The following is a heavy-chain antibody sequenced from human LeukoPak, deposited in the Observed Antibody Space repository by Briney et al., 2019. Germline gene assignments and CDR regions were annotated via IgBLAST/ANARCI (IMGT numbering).Heavy chain of an antibody. V-gene: IGHV1-8*02. CDR2: MSYIDNI. D-gene: IGHD2-21*01. CDR3: ARYTIAHGFDM. CDR1: GYTSSRPD. J-gene: IGHJ3*02. Sequence: PRASVKVSCKASGYTSSRPDINWVRQAPGKGLEWLGYMSYIDNIGYAQKFQGRLTFSRDTSITTAYMELSSLRSEDTAVYSCARYTIAHGFDMWGQGTMVTVST.